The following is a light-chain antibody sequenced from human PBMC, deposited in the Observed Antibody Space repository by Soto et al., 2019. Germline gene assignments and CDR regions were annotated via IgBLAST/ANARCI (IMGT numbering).Light chain of an antibody. Sequence: QSVLTQAPSSSGTPGQRVTISCSGSSSNIGSYTVNWYQQLPGTAPKPLIYSNNQRPSGVPDRFSGSKSGTSASLAISGLQSEDEADYYCAAWDDSLNGVVFGGGTQLTV. V-gene: IGLV1-44*01. CDR2: SNN. CDR1: SSNIGSYT. CDR3: AAWDDSLNGVV. J-gene: IGLJ2*01.